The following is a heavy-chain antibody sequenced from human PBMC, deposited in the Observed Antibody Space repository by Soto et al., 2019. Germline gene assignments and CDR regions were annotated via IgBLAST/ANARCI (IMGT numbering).Heavy chain of an antibody. J-gene: IGHJ6*03. CDR3: ARVTMTAASGGGSDYYYYYTDV. Sequence: PWETLSLTFTVSGGSISSGGYYWSWIRQHPGKGLEWIGYIYYSVSTYYNPSLKGRVTISVDTSKNQFSLQLSSVTAAXAAVYYCARVTMTAASGGGSDYYYYYTDVWGKGTPVTVSS. CDR1: GGSISSGGYY. CDR2: IYYSVST. D-gene: IGHD3-16*01. V-gene: IGHV4-31*03.